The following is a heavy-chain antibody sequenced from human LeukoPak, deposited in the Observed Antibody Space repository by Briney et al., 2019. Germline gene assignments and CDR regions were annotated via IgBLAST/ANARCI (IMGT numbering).Heavy chain of an antibody. Sequence: PSETLSLTCAVYGGSFSGYYWSWIRQPPGKGLEWIGEINHSGSTNYNPSLKSRVTISVDTSKNQFSLKLSSVTAADTAVYYCARGGRRITMVRGVFDYWGQGTLVTVSS. V-gene: IGHV4-34*01. CDR2: INHSGST. J-gene: IGHJ4*02. CDR1: GGSFSGYY. D-gene: IGHD3-10*01. CDR3: ARGGRRITMVRGVFDY.